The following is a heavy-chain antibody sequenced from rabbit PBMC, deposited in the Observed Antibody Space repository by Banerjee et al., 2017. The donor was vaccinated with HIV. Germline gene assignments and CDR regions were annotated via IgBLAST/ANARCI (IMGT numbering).Heavy chain of an antibody. CDR2: IYTSTGST. J-gene: IGHJ6*01. D-gene: IGHD1-1*01. CDR3: AKWEVEKYCAMDL. CDR1: GIDFSSYYY. Sequence: QQQLEESGGGLVKPGGTLTLTCKASGIDFSSYYYMCWVRQAPGKGLELIACIYTSTGSTWYATWAKGRFTISKTSSTTVTLQMTSLTAADTATYFCAKWEVEKYCAMDLWGPGTLVTVS. V-gene: IGHV1S43*01.